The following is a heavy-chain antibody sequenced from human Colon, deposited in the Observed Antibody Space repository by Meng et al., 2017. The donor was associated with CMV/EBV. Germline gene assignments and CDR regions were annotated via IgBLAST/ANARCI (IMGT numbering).Heavy chain of an antibody. V-gene: IGHV3-30*02. Sequence: GGSLRLSCAASGFTSSSYGMVWVRQAPGKGLEWVAFIQYDGNTKHYADSMKGRFTISRDNFNNTLHLHMDGLRVEDTAVYYCAKEAAGAHHGLDVWGQGTTVTVSS. J-gene: IGHJ6*02. D-gene: IGHD6-25*01. CDR3: AKEAAGAHHGLDV. CDR2: IQYDGNTK. CDR1: GFTSSSYG.